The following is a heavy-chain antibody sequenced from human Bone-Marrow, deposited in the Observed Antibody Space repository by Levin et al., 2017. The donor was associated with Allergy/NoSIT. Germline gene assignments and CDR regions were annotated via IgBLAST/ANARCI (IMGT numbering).Heavy chain of an antibody. D-gene: IGHD2-2*01. Sequence: LSLTCAGSGFRFTNAWMNWVRQAPGKGLEWVGRVKSKGDGGATDYAVPVKGRFTISRDDSNSTLFLHMSGLKPEDTAVYYCTTGAVAAAAPTGYSYYFGMDVWGQGTTVTVS. CDR3: TTGAVAAAAPTGYSYYFGMDV. CDR1: GFRFTNAW. J-gene: IGHJ6*02. V-gene: IGHV3-15*07. CDR2: VKSKGDGGAT.